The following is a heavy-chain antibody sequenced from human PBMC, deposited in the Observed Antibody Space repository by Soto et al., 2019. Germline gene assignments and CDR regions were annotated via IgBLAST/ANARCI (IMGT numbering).Heavy chain of an antibody. V-gene: IGHV4-30-4*01. Sequence: SETLSLTCTVSGCSISSGDYYWSWIRQPPGKGLEWIGYIYHSGSSNYNPSLKSRVTISVDTSKNQFSLRLSSVTAADTAVYHCAREKVGATIGYYWGQGTLVTVSS. J-gene: IGHJ4*02. CDR1: GCSISSGDYY. CDR2: IYHSGSS. D-gene: IGHD1-26*01. CDR3: AREKVGATIGYY.